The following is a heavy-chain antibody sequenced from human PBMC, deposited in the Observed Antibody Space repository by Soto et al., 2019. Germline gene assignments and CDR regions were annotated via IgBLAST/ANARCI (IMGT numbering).Heavy chain of an antibody. CDR1: GGTFSSYA. V-gene: IGHV1-69*13. J-gene: IGHJ4*02. Sequence: GASVKVSCKASGGTFSSYAISWVRQAPGQGLEWMGGIIPIFGTANYAQKFQGRVTITADESTSTAYMELSSLRSEDTAAYYCARVGAAVAGTGGFDYWGQGTLFTVSS. D-gene: IGHD6-19*01. CDR3: ARVGAAVAGTGGFDY. CDR2: IIPIFGTA.